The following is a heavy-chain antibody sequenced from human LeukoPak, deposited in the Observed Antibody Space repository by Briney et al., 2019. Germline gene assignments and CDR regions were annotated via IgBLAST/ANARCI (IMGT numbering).Heavy chain of an antibody. CDR1: GYTFNSYS. V-gene: IGHV1-18*01. CDR2: INAYNGNT. J-gene: IGHJ4*02. CDR3: ARDGFRGPSDY. Sequence: ASEKVSRKASGYTFNSYSINWVRQDHEQELEWMGSINAYNGNTNYAQKVQGRVTMTTDTSTSTAYMELRSLRSDDTALYYCARDGFRGPSDYWGQGTLVTVSS. D-gene: IGHD3-16*01.